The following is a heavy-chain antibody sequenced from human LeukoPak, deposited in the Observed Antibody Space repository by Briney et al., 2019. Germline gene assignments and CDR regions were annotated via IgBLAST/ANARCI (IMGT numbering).Heavy chain of an antibody. CDR1: GFTFSSYW. Sequence: GGSLRLSCAASGFTFSSYWMHWVRQAPGKGLVWVSRINSDGSSTSYADSVKGRFTISRDNAKNTLYLQMNSLRAEDTAVYYCARDHYGGSPYLSYFDYWGQGTLVTVSS. V-gene: IGHV3-74*01. D-gene: IGHD2-15*01. CDR3: ARDHYGGSPYLSYFDY. CDR2: INSDGSST. J-gene: IGHJ4*02.